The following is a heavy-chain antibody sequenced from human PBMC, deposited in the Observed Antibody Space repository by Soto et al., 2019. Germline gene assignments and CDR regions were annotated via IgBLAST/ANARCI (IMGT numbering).Heavy chain of an antibody. J-gene: IGHJ4*02. Sequence: LETLSLTCAVYGGSFSGYYWSWIRQPPGKGLEWIGEINHSGSTNYNPSLKSRVTISVDTSKNQFSLKLSSVTAADTAVYYCARVRYDILTGKDDGFDYWGQGTLVTVSS. V-gene: IGHV4-34*01. CDR2: INHSGST. D-gene: IGHD3-9*01. CDR3: ARVRYDILTGKDDGFDY. CDR1: GGSFSGYY.